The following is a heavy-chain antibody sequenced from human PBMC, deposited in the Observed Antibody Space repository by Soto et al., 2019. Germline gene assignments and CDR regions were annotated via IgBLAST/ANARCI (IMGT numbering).Heavy chain of an antibody. Sequence: QLQLQESGPGLVKPSETLSLTCTVSGGSISSSSYYWGWIRQPPGKGLEWIGSIYYSGSTYYNPSLKSRVTISVDTSKNQFSLKLSSVTAADTAVYYCARSYCTNGVCYYYYYYGMDVWGQGTTVTVSS. CDR2: IYYSGST. J-gene: IGHJ6*02. CDR1: GGSISSSSYY. D-gene: IGHD2-8*01. CDR3: ARSYCTNGVCYYYYYYGMDV. V-gene: IGHV4-39*01.